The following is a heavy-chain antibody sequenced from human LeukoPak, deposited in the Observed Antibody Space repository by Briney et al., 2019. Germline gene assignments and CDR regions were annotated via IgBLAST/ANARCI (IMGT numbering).Heavy chain of an antibody. CDR2: INPNSGGT. V-gene: IGHV1-2*04. D-gene: IGHD6-13*01. CDR3: ARVSDDRYSSSWHYFDY. J-gene: IGHJ4*02. Sequence: ASVKVSCKASGYTFTGYYMHWVRQAPGQGLEWMGWINPNSGGTNYAQKFQGWVTMTRDTSISTAYMELSRLRSDDTAVYYCARVSDDRYSSSWHYFDYWGQGTLVTVSS. CDR1: GYTFTGYY.